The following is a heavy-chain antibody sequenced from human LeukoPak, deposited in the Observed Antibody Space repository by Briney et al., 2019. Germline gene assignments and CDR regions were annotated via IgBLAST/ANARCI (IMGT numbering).Heavy chain of an antibody. Sequence: ASVTVSCKASGGTFSSYAISWVRQAPGEGVEWMGGIIPIFGTANYAQKFQGRVTITADKSTSTAYMELSSLRSEDTAVYYCASSHDYGDYVRWFDPWGQGTRVTGAS. CDR1: GGTFSSYA. V-gene: IGHV1-69*06. J-gene: IGHJ5*02. CDR2: IIPIFGTA. D-gene: IGHD4-17*01. CDR3: ASSHDYGDYVRWFDP.